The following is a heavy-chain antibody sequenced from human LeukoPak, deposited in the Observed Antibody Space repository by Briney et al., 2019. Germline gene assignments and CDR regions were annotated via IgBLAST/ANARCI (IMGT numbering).Heavy chain of an antibody. D-gene: IGHD5-12*01. J-gene: IGHJ3*02. V-gene: IGHV1-69*04. CDR2: IIPILGIA. Sequence: GASVKVSCKASGGTFSSYAISWVRQAPRQGLEWMGRIIPILGIANYAQKFQGGVTITADKSTSTAYMELSSLRSEDTAVYYCARWPGGYGDAFDIWGQGTMVTVSS. CDR1: GGTFSSYA. CDR3: ARWPGGYGDAFDI.